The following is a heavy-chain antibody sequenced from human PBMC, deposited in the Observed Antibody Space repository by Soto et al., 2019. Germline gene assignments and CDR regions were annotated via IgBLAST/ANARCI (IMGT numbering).Heavy chain of an antibody. Sequence: SQTLSLTCAISGDSVSSNSAAWNWIRQSPSRGLEWLGRTYYRSKWYNDYAVSVKSRITINPDTSKNQFSLQLHSVTPEDTAVYYCARIPCEQQLVTLFGAYYYRMDVCGQGTTVTVSS. D-gene: IGHD6-13*01. CDR2: TYYRSKWYN. J-gene: IGHJ6*02. CDR3: ARIPCEQQLVTLFGAYYYRMDV. V-gene: IGHV6-1*01. CDR1: GDSVSSNSAA.